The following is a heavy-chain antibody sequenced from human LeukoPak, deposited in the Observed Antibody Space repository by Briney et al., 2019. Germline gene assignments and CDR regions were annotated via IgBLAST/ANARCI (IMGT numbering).Heavy chain of an antibody. D-gene: IGHD3-3*02. CDR3: ARRVISEFSIDKGNWLDP. CDR2: ILSSGST. V-gene: IGHV4-61*09. Sequence: PSQTLSLTCTVSGGSISSGDYYWNWIRQSPGKGLEWIGYILSSGSTHHNPSLTSRISLSVDTSKNQFSLKLSSVTAADTAVYYCARRVISEFSIDKGNWLDPWGQGTLVTVSS. J-gene: IGHJ5*02. CDR1: GGSISSGDYY.